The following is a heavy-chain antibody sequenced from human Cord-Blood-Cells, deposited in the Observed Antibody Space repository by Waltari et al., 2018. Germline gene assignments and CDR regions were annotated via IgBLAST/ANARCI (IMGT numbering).Heavy chain of an antibody. CDR2: IYPGDSDT. CDR1: GYSFTSYW. J-gene: IGHJ2*01. V-gene: IGHV5-51*01. CDR3: ARISYPWRSDWYFDL. D-gene: IGHD1-26*01. Sequence: EVQLVQSGAEVKKPGESLKISCKGSGYSFTSYWIGWVRQMPGKGLEWMGIIYPGDSDTRYSPSFQGQVTISADKSISTAYLQWSSLKASDTAMYYCARISYPWRSDWYFDLWGRGTLVTVSS.